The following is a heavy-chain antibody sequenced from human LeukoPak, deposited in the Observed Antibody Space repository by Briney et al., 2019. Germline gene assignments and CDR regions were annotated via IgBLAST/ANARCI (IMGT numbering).Heavy chain of an antibody. CDR1: GGSFSGYY. V-gene: IGHV4-34*01. J-gene: IGHJ4*02. Sequence: SETLSLTCAVYGGSFSGYYWSWIRQPPGKGLEWIGEINHSGSTNYNPSLKSRVTISVDTSKNQFSLKLSSVTAADTAVYYCARERVVRGVITRVYWGQGTLVTVSS. CDR2: INHSGST. CDR3: ARERVVRGVITRVY. D-gene: IGHD3-10*01.